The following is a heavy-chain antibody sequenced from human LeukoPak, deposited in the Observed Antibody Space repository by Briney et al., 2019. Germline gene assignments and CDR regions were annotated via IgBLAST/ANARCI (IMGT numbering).Heavy chain of an antibody. CDR2: INPNSGGT. CDR3: ARVRVSRSFSIVGYFDY. J-gene: IGHJ4*02. D-gene: IGHD1-26*01. CDR1: GYTFTGYY. Sequence: ASVKVSCKASGYTFTGYYMHWVRQAPGQGLEWMGWINPNSGGTNYAQKFQGRVTMTRDTSISTAYMELSRLRSDDTAVYYCARVRVSRSFSIVGYFDYWGQGTLVTVYS. V-gene: IGHV1-2*02.